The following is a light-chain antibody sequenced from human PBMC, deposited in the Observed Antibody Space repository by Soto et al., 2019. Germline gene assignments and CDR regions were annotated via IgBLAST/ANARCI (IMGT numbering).Light chain of an antibody. Sequence: EIVMPQSPATLSVSPGERATLSCRASQSVSIDLAWYQQTPGQAPTLLISGASSRATGIPDRFSGSGSGTDFTLTISSLEPEDFAVYYCQQRSNWPPNFGQGTRLEIK. CDR2: GAS. J-gene: IGKJ5*01. CDR1: QSVSID. CDR3: QQRSNWPPN. V-gene: IGKV3-11*01.